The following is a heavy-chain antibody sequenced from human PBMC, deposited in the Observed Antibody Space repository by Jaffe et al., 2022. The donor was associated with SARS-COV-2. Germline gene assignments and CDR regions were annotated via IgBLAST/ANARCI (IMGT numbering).Heavy chain of an antibody. CDR1: GFTFSSYS. CDR3: ARGDEYSSSEGTPHTTYYYYGMDV. D-gene: IGHD6-6*01. J-gene: IGHJ6*02. V-gene: IGHV3-48*02. CDR2: ISSSSSTI. Sequence: EVQLVESGGGLVQPGGSLRLSCAASGFTFSSYSMNWVRQAPGKGLEWVSYISSSSSTIYYADSVKGRFTISRDNAKNSLYLQMNSLRDEDTAVYYCARGDEYSSSEGTPHTTYYYYGMDVWGQGTTVTVSS.